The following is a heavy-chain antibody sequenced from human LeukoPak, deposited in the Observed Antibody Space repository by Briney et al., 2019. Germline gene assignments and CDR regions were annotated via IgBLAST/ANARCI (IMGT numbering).Heavy chain of an antibody. CDR2: INPNNGGT. Sequence: ASVTVSCKASGYTFTGYYIHWVRQAPGQGLEWMGRINPNNGGTNYAQKFQGRVTITRDMSMSTAYMELSRLRSVDTAVYYCAGEDNSSGYRPFDIWGQGTMVTVPS. D-gene: IGHD3-22*01. V-gene: IGHV1-2*06. CDR3: AGEDNSSGYRPFDI. J-gene: IGHJ3*02. CDR1: GYTFTGYY.